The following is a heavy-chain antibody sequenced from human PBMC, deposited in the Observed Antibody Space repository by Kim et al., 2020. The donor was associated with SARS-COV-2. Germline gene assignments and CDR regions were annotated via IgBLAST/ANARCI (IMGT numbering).Heavy chain of an antibody. V-gene: IGHV1-46*01. J-gene: IGHJ3*02. CDR2: INPSDGST. CDR1: GYTFTSYY. Sequence: ASVKVSCKASGYTFTSYYMHWVRQAPGQGLDWMGIINPSDGSTSSAQKFQCRVTMTRDTSTRTVYMELSSLRSEDTAVYYCASQGGAFDIWGQGTMVTVSS. CDR3: ASQGGAFDI. D-gene: IGHD3-16*01.